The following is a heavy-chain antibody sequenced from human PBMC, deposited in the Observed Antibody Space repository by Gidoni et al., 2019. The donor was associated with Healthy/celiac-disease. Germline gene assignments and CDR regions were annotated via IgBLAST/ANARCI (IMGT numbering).Heavy chain of an antibody. CDR1: GFTCSSYS. V-gene: IGHV3-21*01. Sequence: EVKLVESGGGLVKPGGSPRLSCAASGFTCSSYSMNWVRQAPGKGLEWVSSISSSSSYIYYADSVKGRFTISRDNAKNSLYLQMNSLRAEYTAVYYCARSDNYGGNAYFDYWGQGTLVTVSS. J-gene: IGHJ4*02. CDR3: ARSDNYGGNAYFDY. D-gene: IGHD4-17*01. CDR2: ISSSSSYI.